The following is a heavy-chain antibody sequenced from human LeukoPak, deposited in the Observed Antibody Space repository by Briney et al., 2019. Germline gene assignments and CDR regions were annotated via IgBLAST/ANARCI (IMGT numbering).Heavy chain of an antibody. CDR3: ARRIVWGSYRYNWFDP. D-gene: IGHD3-16*02. CDR1: GGSFSGYY. J-gene: IGHJ5*02. V-gene: IGHV4-34*01. CDR2: INHSGST. Sequence: PSETLSLTCAGYGGSFSGYYWSWIRQPPGKGLEWIGEINHSGSTNYNPSLKSRVTISIDTSKNQFSLKLISVTAADTAVYYCARRIVWGSYRYNWFDPWGQGTLVTVSS.